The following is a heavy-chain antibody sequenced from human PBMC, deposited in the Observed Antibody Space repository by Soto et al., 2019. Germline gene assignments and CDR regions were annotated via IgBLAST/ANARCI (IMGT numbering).Heavy chain of an antibody. J-gene: IGHJ3*02. CDR2: INAGNGNT. Sequence: GASVKVSCKASGGTFSSYTISWVRQAPGQRLEWMGWINAGNGNTKYSQKFQGRVTITRDTSASTAYMELSSLRSEDTAVYYCARRVVVAGNDAFDIWGQGTMVTVSS. CDR1: GGTFSSYT. CDR3: ARRVVVAGNDAFDI. V-gene: IGHV1-3*01. D-gene: IGHD6-19*01.